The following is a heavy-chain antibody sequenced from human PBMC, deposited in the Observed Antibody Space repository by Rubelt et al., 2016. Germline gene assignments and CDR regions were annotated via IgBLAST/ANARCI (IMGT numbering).Heavy chain of an antibody. V-gene: IGHV3-7*05. Sequence: SLRLSCAASGFTFSSYWMSWVRQAPGKGLEWVANIKQDGSEKYYVDSVKGRFTISRDNAKNSLYLQMNSLRSEDTAVYYCARSAVLEVGATEDWGQGTLVTVSS. J-gene: IGHJ4*02. D-gene: IGHD1-26*01. CDR3: ARSAVLEVGATED. CDR2: IKQDGSEK. CDR1: GFTFSSYW.